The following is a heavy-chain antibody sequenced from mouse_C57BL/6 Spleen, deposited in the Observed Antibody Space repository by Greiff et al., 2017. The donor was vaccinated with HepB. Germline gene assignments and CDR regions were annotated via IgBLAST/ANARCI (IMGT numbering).Heavy chain of an antibody. CDR1: GYAFSSSW. Sequence: QVQLQQSGPELVKPGASVKISCKASGYAFSSSWMNWVKQRPGKGLEWIGRIYPGDGDTNYKGKFKGKATLTADKSSSTAYMQLSSLTSEDSAVYFCARAHDGYYYAMDYWGQGTSVTVSS. CDR3: ARAHDGYYYAMDY. CDR2: IYPGDGDT. D-gene: IGHD2-3*01. V-gene: IGHV1-82*01. J-gene: IGHJ4*01.